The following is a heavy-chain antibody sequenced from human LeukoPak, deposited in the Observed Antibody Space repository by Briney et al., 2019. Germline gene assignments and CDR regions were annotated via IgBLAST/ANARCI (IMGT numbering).Heavy chain of an antibody. CDR2: IYLGDSDT. Sequence: GESLKISCRGSGYSFTTYWIGWVRQMPGKGLEWMGIIYLGDSDTRYSPSFQGQVTMSADKSINTAYLQWSSLKASDTAMYYCARRQGCSSSSCPPDSWGQGTLVTVSS. J-gene: IGHJ4*02. CDR1: GYSFTTYW. V-gene: IGHV5-51*01. CDR3: ARRQGCSSSSCPPDS. D-gene: IGHD2-2*01.